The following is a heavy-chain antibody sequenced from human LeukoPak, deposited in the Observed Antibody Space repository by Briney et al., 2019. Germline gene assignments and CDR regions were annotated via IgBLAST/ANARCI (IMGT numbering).Heavy chain of an antibody. CDR2: IHSDGRST. J-gene: IGHJ4*02. Sequence: PGGSLRLSCVASGFTFSSYWMHWVRQAPGKGLVWVSYIHSDGRSTSYVDSVKGRFTISRDNAKNTLYLQMNSLRAEDTAVYYCARGGIGSFDYWGQGTLVTVSS. V-gene: IGHV3-74*01. D-gene: IGHD3-16*01. CDR3: ARGGIGSFDY. CDR1: GFTFSSYW.